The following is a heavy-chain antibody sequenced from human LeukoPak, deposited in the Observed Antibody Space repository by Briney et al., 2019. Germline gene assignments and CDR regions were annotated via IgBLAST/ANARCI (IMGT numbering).Heavy chain of an antibody. Sequence: GGSLRLSCAASGFTFSSYGMHWVRQAPGKGLEWVAVISYDGSKKYYADSVKGRFTISRDNSKNTLYLQMNSLRAEDTAVYYCAKEYCRGGRCNEDYFDYWGQGTLVSVSS. V-gene: IGHV3-30*18. J-gene: IGHJ4*02. CDR1: GFTFSSYG. CDR2: ISYDGSKK. D-gene: IGHD2-15*01. CDR3: AKEYCRGGRCNEDYFDY.